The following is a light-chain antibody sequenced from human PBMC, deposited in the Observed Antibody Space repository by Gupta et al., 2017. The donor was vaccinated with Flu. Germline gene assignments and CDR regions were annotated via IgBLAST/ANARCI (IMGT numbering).Light chain of an antibody. CDR2: VVT. Sequence: YVLTQPPSVSVAPGQTARITCGGNNIGSKSVNWYHQKSGQAPVLYCFVVTDRRSGIPERISGSNSGTTDTPRLSMVAGWRQPVLACPAWGTHSYHQVFGGGTKLTVL. J-gene: IGLJ2*01. V-gene: IGLV3-21*02. CDR3: PAWGTHSYHQV. CDR1: NIGSKS.